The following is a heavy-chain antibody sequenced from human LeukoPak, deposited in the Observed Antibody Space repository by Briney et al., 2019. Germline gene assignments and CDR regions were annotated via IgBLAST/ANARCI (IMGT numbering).Heavy chain of an antibody. Sequence: GGSLRLSCVASGFSFRSNWMSWVRQAPGKGLEWVANIKYDGGEKYYVDSVKGRFTISRDNAKNSVYLQMNSLRAEDTAVYYCAKGGTGTTVRYFDYWGQGTLVTVSS. V-gene: IGHV3-7*03. J-gene: IGHJ4*02. CDR3: AKGGTGTTVRYFDY. CDR2: IKYDGGEK. CDR1: GFSFRSNW. D-gene: IGHD1-7*01.